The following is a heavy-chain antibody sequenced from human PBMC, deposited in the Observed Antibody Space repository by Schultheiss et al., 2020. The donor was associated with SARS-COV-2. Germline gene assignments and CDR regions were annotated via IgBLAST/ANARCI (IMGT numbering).Heavy chain of an antibody. CDR3: AREGPYYDFWSGYYRGNWFDP. D-gene: IGHD3-3*01. Sequence: SETLSLTCAVYGGSFSGYYWSWIRQPPGKGLEWIGEINHSGSTNYNPSLKSRVIISVDTSKNQFSLKLSSVTAADTAVYYCAREGPYYDFWSGYYRGNWFDPWGQGTLVTVSS. J-gene: IGHJ5*02. CDR2: INHSGST. V-gene: IGHV4-34*01. CDR1: GGSFSGYY.